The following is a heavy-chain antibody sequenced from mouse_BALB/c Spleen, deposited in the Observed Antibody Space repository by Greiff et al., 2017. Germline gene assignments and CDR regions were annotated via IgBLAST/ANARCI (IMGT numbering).Heavy chain of an antibody. D-gene: IGHD1-1*01. Sequence: QVQLKESGAELMKPGASVKISCKATGYTFSSYWIEWVKQRPGHGLEWIGEILPGSGSTNYNEKFKGKATFTADTSSNTAYMQLSSLTSEDSAVYYCASYGSSPWFAYWGQGTLVTVSA. V-gene: IGHV1-9*01. CDR1: GYTFSSYW. CDR3: ASYGSSPWFAY. J-gene: IGHJ3*01. CDR2: ILPGSGST.